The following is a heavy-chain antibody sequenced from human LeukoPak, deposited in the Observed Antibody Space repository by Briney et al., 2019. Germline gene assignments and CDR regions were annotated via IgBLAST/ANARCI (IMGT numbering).Heavy chain of an antibody. V-gene: IGHV3-23*01. CDR3: AKDLVRIAVAGTGDY. CDR1: GFTFSSYA. CDR2: ISGSGGST. D-gene: IGHD6-19*01. J-gene: IGHJ4*02. Sequence: GGSLRLSCAASGFTFSSYAMSWVRQAPGKGLEWVSAISGSGGSTYYADSVKGRFTISRDNSRNTLYLQMNSLRAEDTAVYYCAKDLVRIAVAGTGDYWGQGTLVTVSS.